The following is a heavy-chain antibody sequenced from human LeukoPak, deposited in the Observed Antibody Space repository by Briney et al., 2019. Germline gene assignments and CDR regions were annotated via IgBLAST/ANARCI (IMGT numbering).Heavy chain of an antibody. CDR2: ISGSGGST. J-gene: IGHJ4*02. D-gene: IGHD3-22*01. V-gene: IGHV3-23*01. CDR1: GFTFSSYA. Sequence: PGGSLRLSCAASGFTFSSYAMSWVRQAPGKGLEWVPAISGSGGSTYYADSVKGRFTISRDNSKNTLYLQMNSLRAEDTAVYYCAKDIRHYYYGSIFDYWGQGTLVTVSS. CDR3: AKDIRHYYYGSIFDY.